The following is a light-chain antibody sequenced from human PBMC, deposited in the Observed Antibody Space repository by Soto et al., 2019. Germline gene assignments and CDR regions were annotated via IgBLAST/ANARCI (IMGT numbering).Light chain of an antibody. CDR1: SSDVGYFDY. Sequence: QSALTQPRSVSGSPGQSVTVSCTGSSSDVGYFDYVSWYQHLPGEVPKLIIYDVSNRPSGVPDRFSGSKSGYTASLTISGLQAEDEGDYYCCSYAGSYTYVFGTGSKLTVL. V-gene: IGLV2-11*01. CDR2: DVS. J-gene: IGLJ1*01. CDR3: CSYAGSYTYV.